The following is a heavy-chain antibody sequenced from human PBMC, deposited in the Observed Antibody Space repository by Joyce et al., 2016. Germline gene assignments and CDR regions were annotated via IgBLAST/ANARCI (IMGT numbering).Heavy chain of an antibody. CDR2: INSNGANT. V-gene: IGHV3-23*01. Sequence: EVQLLESGGALVQPGGSLRLSCVASGFTFSTYAMTWVRQTPGKGLEWVSSINSNGANTYYADSVKGRFTVSRDNSKNTLYLQMNSLRAEDTAVYYCAKGGQWQRVDYWGQGTLVTVSS. CDR3: AKGGQWQRVDY. J-gene: IGHJ4*02. CDR1: GFTFSTYA. D-gene: IGHD6-19*01.